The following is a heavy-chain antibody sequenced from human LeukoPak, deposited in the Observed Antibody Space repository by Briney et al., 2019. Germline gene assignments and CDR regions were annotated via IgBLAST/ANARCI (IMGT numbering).Heavy chain of an antibody. CDR2: INPDSGGT. Sequence: ASVTVSCKASVYTFTGYYIHWVRQAPGQGLEWMGWINPDSGGTKYAQKFQGRVTMTRDTSISTAYMELSRLTSDDTAVYYCAREGQYYDTSGFFDYWGQGTLVTVSS. D-gene: IGHD3-22*01. CDR3: AREGQYYDTSGFFDY. V-gene: IGHV1-2*02. CDR1: VYTFTGYY. J-gene: IGHJ4*02.